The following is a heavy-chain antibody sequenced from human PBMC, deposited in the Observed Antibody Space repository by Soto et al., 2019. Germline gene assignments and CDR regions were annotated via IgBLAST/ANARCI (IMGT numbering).Heavy chain of an antibody. CDR3: AREATVTIDY. CDR2: LWYDGSQK. D-gene: IGHD4-17*01. J-gene: IGHJ4*02. Sequence: GGSLRLSCAASGFTFSSYGMHWVRQAPGKGLEWVAVLWYDGSQKYYADYVKGRFTISRDNSKNTLYLQMNSLRAEDTAVYYCAREATVTIDYWGQGALVTVSS. V-gene: IGHV3-30*19. CDR1: GFTFSSYG.